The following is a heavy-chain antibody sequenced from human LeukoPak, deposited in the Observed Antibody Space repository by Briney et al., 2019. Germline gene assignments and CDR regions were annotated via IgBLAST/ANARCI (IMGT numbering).Heavy chain of an antibody. CDR2: IYTSGST. V-gene: IGHV4-4*07. D-gene: IGHD6-13*01. CDR1: GDSISSYS. CDR3: VRESSSSSYRAFDY. Sequence: SETLSLTCTVSGDSISSYSWTWIRQPAGKGLEWIGRIYTSGSTNYNPSLKSRVTMSVDTSKNQFSLRLSSVTAADTAVYYCVRESSSSSYRAFDYWGQGTLVTVSS. J-gene: IGHJ4*02.